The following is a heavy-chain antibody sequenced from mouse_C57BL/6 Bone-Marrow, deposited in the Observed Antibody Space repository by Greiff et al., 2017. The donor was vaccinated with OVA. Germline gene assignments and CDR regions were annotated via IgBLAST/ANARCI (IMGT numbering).Heavy chain of an antibody. CDR2: ISYDGSN. CDR1: GYSITSGYY. Sequence: ESGPGLVKPSQSLSLTCSVTGYSITSGYYWNWIRQFPGNKLEWMGYISYDGSNNYNQSLKNRISITRDTSKNQFFLKLNSVTTEDTATYYCARVDYYSNYYFDYWGQGTTLTVSS. D-gene: IGHD2-5*01. J-gene: IGHJ2*01. V-gene: IGHV3-6*01. CDR3: ARVDYYSNYYFDY.